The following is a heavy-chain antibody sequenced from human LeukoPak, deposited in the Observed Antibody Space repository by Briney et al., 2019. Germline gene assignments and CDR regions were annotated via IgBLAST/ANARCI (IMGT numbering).Heavy chain of an antibody. Sequence: ASVRVSCKTSGYTFTTCAVHWVRQAPGQRLEWMGWIHADSGNTKYSQKLQGRVAIARDTSASTIYMELTSLRIEDTAVYFCTIGLAGDWDAFDIWGLGTMVTVSS. D-gene: IGHD6-19*01. V-gene: IGHV1-3*01. CDR3: TIGLAGDWDAFDI. CDR1: GYTFTTCA. CDR2: IHADSGNT. J-gene: IGHJ3*02.